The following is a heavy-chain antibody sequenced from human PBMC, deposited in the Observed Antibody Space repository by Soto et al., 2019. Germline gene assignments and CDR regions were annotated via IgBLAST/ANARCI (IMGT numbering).Heavy chain of an antibody. D-gene: IGHD3-16*01. CDR1: GFTFGNYW. J-gene: IGHJ4*02. CDR2: INSDGSST. CDR3: TKVISTVGGDFDS. V-gene: IGHV3-74*01. Sequence: GGSLRLSCAASGFTFGNYWMHWVRQAPGKGLVWVARINSDGSSTSYADSVKGRFTISRDNAKNTLYLQMNSLRAEDTAMYYCTKVISTVGGDFDSWGQGTLVTVSS.